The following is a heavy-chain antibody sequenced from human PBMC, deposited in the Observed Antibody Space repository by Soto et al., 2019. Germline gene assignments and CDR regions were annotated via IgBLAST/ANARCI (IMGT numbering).Heavy chain of an antibody. CDR3: ARHEVSGSYYDSSGYPNWFDP. CDR1: GYSFTSYW. V-gene: IGHV5-51*01. J-gene: IGHJ5*02. CDR2: IYPGDSDT. D-gene: IGHD3-22*01. Sequence: GESLKISCKGSGYSFTSYWIGWVRQMPGKGLEWMGIIYPGDSDTRYSPSFQGQVTISADKSISTAYLQWSSLKASDTAMYYCARHEVSGSYYDSSGYPNWFDPWGQGTLVTVPQ.